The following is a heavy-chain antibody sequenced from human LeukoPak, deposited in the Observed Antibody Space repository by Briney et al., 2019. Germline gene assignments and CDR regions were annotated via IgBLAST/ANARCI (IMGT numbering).Heavy chain of an antibody. CDR2: IYSGGST. CDR3: AGHRRGSYAIS. CDR1: GFTFSSYA. V-gene: IGHV3-53*04. Sequence: GGSLRLSCAASGFTFSSYAMSWVRQAPGKGLEWVSVIYSGGSTYYADSVKGRFTISRHNSKNTLYLQMNSLRAEDTAVYYCAGHRRGSYAISWGQGTLVTVSS. J-gene: IGHJ4*02. D-gene: IGHD1-26*01.